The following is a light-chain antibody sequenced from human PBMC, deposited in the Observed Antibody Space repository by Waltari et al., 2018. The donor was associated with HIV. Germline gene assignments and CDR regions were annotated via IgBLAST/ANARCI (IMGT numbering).Light chain of an antibody. CDR3: QSYDSSLSAYVV. CDR2: GNS. Sequence: QSVLTQPPSVSGAPGKRVTISCTGRRPNIGAGYDVHWYQQLPGTAPKFLSYGNSNRPSGCPDRCSGSKSGTSASLAITGLHAEDEADYYCQSYDSSLSAYVVFGGGTKLTVL. J-gene: IGLJ2*01. CDR1: RPNIGAGYD. V-gene: IGLV1-40*01.